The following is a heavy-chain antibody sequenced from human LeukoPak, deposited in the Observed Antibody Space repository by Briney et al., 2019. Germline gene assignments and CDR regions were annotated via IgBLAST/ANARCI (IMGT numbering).Heavy chain of an antibody. CDR3: ARVRGSYCSDY. V-gene: IGHV3-7*01. CDR2: IKQDGSEK. CDR1: GFSFSGYW. D-gene: IGHD1-26*01. Sequence: GVSLRLSCAASGFSFSGYWMNWVRQAPGKGLEWVANIKQDGSEKYYVDSVKGRFTISRDNARSSLYLQMNSLRVEDTAIYYCARVRGSYCSDYWGQGTLVTVFS. J-gene: IGHJ4*02.